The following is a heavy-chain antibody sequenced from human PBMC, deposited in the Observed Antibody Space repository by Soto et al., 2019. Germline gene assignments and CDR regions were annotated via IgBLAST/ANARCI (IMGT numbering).Heavy chain of an antibody. CDR3: ASGLPGYFDT. V-gene: IGHV1-3*01. CDR2: INAGSGYT. J-gene: IGHJ4*02. D-gene: IGHD4-17*01. CDR1: GYTFTSYS. Sequence: QVQLVQSGAEVKKPGASVKVSCKASGYTFTSYSMHWVRQAPGQSLEWLGWINAGSGYTTYSQKFQGRVTLTRDTPATTAYMELSSLRSEDPAVYYCASGLPGYFDTWGQGTLVTVSS.